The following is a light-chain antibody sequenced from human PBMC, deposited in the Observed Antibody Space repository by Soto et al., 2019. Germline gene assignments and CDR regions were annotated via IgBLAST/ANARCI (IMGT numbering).Light chain of an antibody. CDR3: QVWDTGNDHVV. CDR2: DDS. V-gene: IGLV3-21*02. Sequence: SYELTQPPSVSVAPGQTARITCGGNNIKSKSVHWYQQRPGQAPVLVVHDDSDRPSGIPERFSGSNSENTATLITTRVEAGDEAGYYCQVWDTGNDHVVFGGGPKLTVL. J-gene: IGLJ2*01. CDR1: NIKSKS.